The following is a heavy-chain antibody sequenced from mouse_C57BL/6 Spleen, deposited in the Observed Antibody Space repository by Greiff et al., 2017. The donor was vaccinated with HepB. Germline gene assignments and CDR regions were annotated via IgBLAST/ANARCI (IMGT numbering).Heavy chain of an antibody. CDR2: ISDGGSYI. V-gene: IGHV5-4*01. J-gene: IGHJ3*01. CDR3: AREGYGSSYGVAY. CDR1: GFTFSSYA. D-gene: IGHD1-1*01. Sequence: EVKLMESGGGLVKPGGSLKLSCAASGFTFSSYAMSWVRQTPEKRLEWVATISDGGSYIYYPDNVKGRFTISRDNAKNNLYLQMSHLKSEDTAMYYCAREGYGSSYGVAYWGQGTMVTVSA.